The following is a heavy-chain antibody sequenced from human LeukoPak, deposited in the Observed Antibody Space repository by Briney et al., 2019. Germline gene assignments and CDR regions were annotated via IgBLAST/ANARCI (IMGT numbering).Heavy chain of an antibody. J-gene: IGHJ4*02. D-gene: IGHD5-24*01. CDR3: ARDPDGYKFFDY. CDR1: GVSISSSRW. Sequence: SETLSLTCDVSGVSISSSRWWSWVRQPPGKGLEWIGEIFHSSGGTNYNPSLKSRVTISVDKSKDQVSLMLTSVTAADTAVYYCARDPDGYKFFDYWGRGSPVIVSS. V-gene: IGHV4-4*02. CDR2: IFHSSGGT.